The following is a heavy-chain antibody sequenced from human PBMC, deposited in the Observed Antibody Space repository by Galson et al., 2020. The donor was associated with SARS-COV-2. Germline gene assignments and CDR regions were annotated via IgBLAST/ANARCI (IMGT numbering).Heavy chain of an antibody. D-gene: IGHD3-10*01. CDR3: ARGRYEFGDFVPLDF. V-gene: IGHV4-61*02. CDR1: GDSLSSGSYF. Sequence: TLSLTCTVSGDSLSSGSYFWIWIRQPAGKGLEWIGRVYVSGSTNYNPSLKSRVTISVDTSKNQFSLRLSSVTAADTAMYYCARGRYEFGDFVPLDFWGQGALVTVSS. J-gene: IGHJ4*02. CDR2: VYVSGST.